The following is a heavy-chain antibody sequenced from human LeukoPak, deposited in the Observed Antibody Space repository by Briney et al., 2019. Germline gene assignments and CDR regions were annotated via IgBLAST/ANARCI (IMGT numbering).Heavy chain of an antibody. CDR2: INHSGST. Sequence: SETLSLTCAVYGGSFSGYYWSWIRQPPGKGLEWIGEINHSGSTNYNLSLKSRVTISVDTSKNQFSLKLSSVTAADTAVYYCARLTKNDSGSFRFGKKKRGYMDVWGKGTTVTISS. D-gene: IGHD3-10*01. V-gene: IGHV4-34*01. J-gene: IGHJ6*03. CDR3: ARLTKNDSGSFRFGKKKRGYMDV. CDR1: GGSFSGYY.